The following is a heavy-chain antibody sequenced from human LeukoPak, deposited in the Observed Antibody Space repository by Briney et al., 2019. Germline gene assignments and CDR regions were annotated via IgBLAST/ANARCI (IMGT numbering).Heavy chain of an antibody. V-gene: IGHV4-31*03. CDR3: ARGSVYFDS. J-gene: IGHJ4*02. CDR1: GGSINRSGYY. CDR2: IYYSGST. Sequence: SETLSLTCTVSGGSINRSGYYWSWIRQHPGKGLEWIGYIYYSGSTYYNPSLKSRVTISVDTSKNQFSLKLSSVTAADTAVYYCARGSVYFDSWGQGTLVTVSS.